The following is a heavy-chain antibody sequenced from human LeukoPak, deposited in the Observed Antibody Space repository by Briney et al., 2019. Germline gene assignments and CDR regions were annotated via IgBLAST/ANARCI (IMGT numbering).Heavy chain of an antibody. Sequence: GASVKVSCKASGYTFTGYYMHWVRQAPGQGLEWMGWINPNSGGTNYAQKLQGRVTMTTDTSTSTAYMELRSLRSDDTAVYYCAREKGIAAAGLNWFDPWGQGTLVTVSS. CDR3: AREKGIAAAGLNWFDP. CDR1: GYTFTGYY. V-gene: IGHV1-2*02. J-gene: IGHJ5*02. CDR2: INPNSGGT. D-gene: IGHD6-13*01.